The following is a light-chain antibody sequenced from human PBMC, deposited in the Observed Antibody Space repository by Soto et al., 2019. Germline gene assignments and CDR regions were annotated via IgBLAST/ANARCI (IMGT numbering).Light chain of an antibody. CDR1: NSDIGAGYD. CDR3: QSYDSSLRGV. V-gene: IGLV1-40*01. CDR2: ANN. J-gene: IGLJ1*01. Sequence: QSVLTQPPSVSGAPGQRVTISCTGSNSDIGAGYDVHWYQQLPGTAPKLVIYANNNRPSGVPDRFSASKSGTSASLAITGLPADDEADYYCQSYDSSLRGVLGTGTKVTVL.